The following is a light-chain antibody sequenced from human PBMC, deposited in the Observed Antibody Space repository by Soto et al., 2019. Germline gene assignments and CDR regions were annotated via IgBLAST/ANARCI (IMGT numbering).Light chain of an antibody. V-gene: IGLV3-21*04. CDR3: QVWDSSSDPRGV. CDR2: YDS. CDR1: NIGSKS. Sequence: SSELTQPPSVSVAPGKTARITCGGNNIGSKSVHWYQQKPGQAPVLVIYYDSDRPSGIPERFSGSNSGNTATLTISRVEAGDDADYYCQVWDSSSDPRGVFGTGTKVTVL. J-gene: IGLJ1*01.